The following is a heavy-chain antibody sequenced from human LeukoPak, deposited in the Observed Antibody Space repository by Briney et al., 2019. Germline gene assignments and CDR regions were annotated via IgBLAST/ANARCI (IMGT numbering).Heavy chain of an antibody. V-gene: IGHV3-53*01. CDR3: ARDSKGSSWTHFDY. CDR2: ISGGSTT. J-gene: IGHJ4*02. Sequence: GGSLRLSCAASGFTVSTNYMSWVRQAPGKGLEWGSVISGGSTTYYADSVKGRFTISRDNSKNTLYLQMTSLRPDDTAVYYCARDSKGSSWTHFDYWGQGTLVTVSS. CDR1: GFTVSTNY. D-gene: IGHD6-13*01.